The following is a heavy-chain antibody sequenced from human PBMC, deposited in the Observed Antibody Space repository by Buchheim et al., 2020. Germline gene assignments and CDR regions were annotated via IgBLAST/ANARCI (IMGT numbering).Heavy chain of an antibody. CDR2: IKQDGSEQ. CDR1: RFTFSNYW. V-gene: IGHV3-7*01. CDR3: ARRWGKNFDY. Sequence: EVQLVESGGGLVQPGGSLRLSCAASRFTFSNYWMSWVRHLPGKGLEWVANIKQDGSEQSHVDSVKGRFTISRDNAKNSLYLQMNSLRAEDTAVYYCARRWGKNFDYWGQGTL. J-gene: IGHJ4*02. D-gene: IGHD3-16*01.